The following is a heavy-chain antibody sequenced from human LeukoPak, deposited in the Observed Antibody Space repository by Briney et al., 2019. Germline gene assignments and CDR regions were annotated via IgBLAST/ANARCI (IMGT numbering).Heavy chain of an antibody. J-gene: IGHJ4*02. V-gene: IGHV3-23*01. CDR1: GFTFGTSA. D-gene: IGHD3-16*01. CDR3: TKRGAYYVDY. Sequence: GGSLRLSCAASGFTFGTSAMSWVRQTPEKGLEWVSTITSGDGSPYYADSVKGRFTISRDNSNNMLYLQMNSLRAEDTAVYYCTKRGAYYVDYWGRGILVTVSS. CDR2: ITSGDGSP.